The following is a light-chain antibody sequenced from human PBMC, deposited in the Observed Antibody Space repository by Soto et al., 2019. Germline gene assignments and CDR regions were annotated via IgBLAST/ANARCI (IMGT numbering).Light chain of an antibody. CDR1: QSVSSN. J-gene: IGKJ4*01. CDR2: GAS. CDR3: QQYNDWPLT. V-gene: IGKV3-15*01. Sequence: EIVMTQSPVTLSVSPGERATLSCRASQSVSSNLAWYQQKPGQTPRLLIYGASTRPTDIPGRFSGSGSGTEFTLTISSLQSEDFAVYYCQQYNDWPLTFGGGTKVEIK.